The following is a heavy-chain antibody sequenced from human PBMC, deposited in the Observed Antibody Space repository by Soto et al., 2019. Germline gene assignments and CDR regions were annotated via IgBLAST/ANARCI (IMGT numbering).Heavy chain of an antibody. CDR1: GYSVAGYW. V-gene: IGHV5-10-1*01. CDR3: ARQIYDSDTGPNFQYYFDS. Sequence: PXDSLNISRKGSGYSVAGYWITLVRQKPGKGLEWMGRIDPSDSQTYYSPSFRGHVTISATKSITTVFLQWSSLRASDTAMYYCARQIYDSDTGPNFQYYFDSWGQGTPVTVSS. CDR2: IDPSDSQT. J-gene: IGHJ4*02. D-gene: IGHD3-22*01.